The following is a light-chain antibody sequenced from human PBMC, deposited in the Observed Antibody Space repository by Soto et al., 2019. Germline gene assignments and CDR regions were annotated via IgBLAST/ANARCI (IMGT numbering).Light chain of an antibody. CDR1: SSSIASNY. Sequence: FMLTQPHSVSESPGKTVTISCTRSSSSIASNYVQWYQQRPGSAPTTVIYEDNQRPSGVPDRFSGSIDSSSNSASLTISGLKTEDEADYYCQSYDSILWVFGGGTKLTVL. V-gene: IGLV6-57*03. J-gene: IGLJ3*02. CDR2: EDN. CDR3: QSYDSILWV.